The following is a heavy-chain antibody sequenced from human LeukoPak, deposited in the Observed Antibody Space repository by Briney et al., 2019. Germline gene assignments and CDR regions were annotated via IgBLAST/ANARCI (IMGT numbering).Heavy chain of an antibody. J-gene: IGHJ4*02. D-gene: IGHD3/OR15-3a*01. CDR3: ARGGGTGRPPYYFDY. CDR1: GGSFSGYY. Sequence: SETLSLTCAVYGGSFSGYYWSWIRQPPGKGLEWTGEINHSGSTNYNPSLKSRVTISVDTSKNQFSLKLSSVTAADTAVYYCARGGGTGRPPYYFDYWGQGTLVTVSS. V-gene: IGHV4-34*01. CDR2: INHSGST.